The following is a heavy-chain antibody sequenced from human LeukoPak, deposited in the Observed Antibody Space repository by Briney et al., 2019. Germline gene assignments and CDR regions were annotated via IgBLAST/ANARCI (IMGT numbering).Heavy chain of an antibody. CDR2: IYHSGST. D-gene: IGHD3-10*01. V-gene: IGHV4-38-2*02. J-gene: IGHJ4*02. CDR1: RYSISSGYY. Sequence: QPSETPSLTCTVSRYSISSGYYWGWIRQPPGKGLEWIGNIYHSGSTYYNPSLKSRVTISVDTSKNQFSLKLSSVTAADTAVYYCARGLGYVSIWFGESDYFDYWGQGTLVTVSS. CDR3: ARGLGYVSIWFGESDYFDY.